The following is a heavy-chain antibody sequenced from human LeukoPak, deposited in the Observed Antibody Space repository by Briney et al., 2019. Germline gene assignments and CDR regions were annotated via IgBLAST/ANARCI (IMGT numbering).Heavy chain of an antibody. CDR3: ARPMVRGVNWFDP. Sequence: PGGSLRLSCAASKFTFSTFSMSWVRQAPGKGLEWVSSISSSSSYIYYADSVKGRFTISRDNAKNSLYLQMNSLRAEDTAVYYCARPMVRGVNWFDPWGQGTLVTVSS. CDR1: KFTFSTFS. J-gene: IGHJ5*02. V-gene: IGHV3-21*01. CDR2: ISSSSSYI. D-gene: IGHD3-10*01.